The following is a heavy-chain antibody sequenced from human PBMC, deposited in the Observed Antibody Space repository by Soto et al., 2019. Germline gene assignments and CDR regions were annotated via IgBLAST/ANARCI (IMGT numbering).Heavy chain of an antibody. CDR1: GYTFTSYG. CDR3: ARDGYYYDSSGYHAFDI. V-gene: IGHV1-18*04. Sequence: ASVKVSCKASGYTFTSYGISWVRQAPGQGLEWMGGISANYGKANYAQKLQGRVTITADKSTSTAYMELSSLRSEDTAVYYCARDGYYYDSSGYHAFDIWGQGTMVTVS. CDR2: ISANYGKA. J-gene: IGHJ3*02. D-gene: IGHD3-22*01.